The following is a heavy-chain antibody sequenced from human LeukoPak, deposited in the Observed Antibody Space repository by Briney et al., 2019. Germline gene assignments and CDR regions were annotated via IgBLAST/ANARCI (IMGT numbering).Heavy chain of an antibody. J-gene: IGHJ4*02. CDR2: ISSGGGST. CDR1: GLTVSSNY. CDR3: ARVAAAGPFDY. Sequence: GTLRLSCAASGLTVSSNYMSWVRQAPGKGLERVSVISSGGGSTNYADSVRGRFTISRHNSKNTLYLQMNSLRVEDTAVYYCARVAAAGPFDYWGQGTLVTVSS. V-gene: IGHV3-53*04. D-gene: IGHD6-13*01.